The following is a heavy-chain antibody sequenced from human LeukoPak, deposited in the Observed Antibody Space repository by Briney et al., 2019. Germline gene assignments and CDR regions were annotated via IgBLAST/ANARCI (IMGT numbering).Heavy chain of an antibody. Sequence: SVKVSCKASGGTFSSDAISWVRQAPGQGLEWMGGIIPIFGTTEYAQKFRGRVTITSDESTSTAYMELHTLTSDDTAVYFCARCGAGDYNNHHNPYYNYMDVWGKGTTVTV. CDR3: ARCGAGDYNNHHNPYYNYMDV. CDR1: GGTFSSDA. V-gene: IGHV1-69*13. CDR2: IIPIFGTT. J-gene: IGHJ6*03. D-gene: IGHD4-11*01.